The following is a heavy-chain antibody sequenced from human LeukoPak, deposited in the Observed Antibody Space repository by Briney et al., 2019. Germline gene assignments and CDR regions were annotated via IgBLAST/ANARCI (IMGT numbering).Heavy chain of an antibody. CDR2: ILGTGGRT. CDR3: AKGLGTYYSGQPSDH. Sequence: PGGSLRLSCAASGFTFDSFAMSWVRQPPGKGLEWVSVILGTGGRTYYTDSAKGRFTIARYKSKNMLYLQMNGLRAEYTAVYYCAKGLGTYYSGQPSDHWGQGTLVTVSS. V-gene: IGHV3-23*01. D-gene: IGHD3-10*01. J-gene: IGHJ4*02. CDR1: GFTFDSFA.